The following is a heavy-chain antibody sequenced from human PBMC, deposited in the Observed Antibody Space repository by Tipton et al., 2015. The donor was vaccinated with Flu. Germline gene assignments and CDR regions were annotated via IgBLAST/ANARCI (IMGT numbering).Heavy chain of an antibody. CDR1: GGIFRSNA. CDR3: ARSSGYPYGYFDY. D-gene: IGHD3-22*01. Sequence: QLVQSGAEVKKPGSSVKVSCKASGGIFRSNAISWVGQAPGQGLKWLGGFIAFFGTTNYAQKFQGRVTITADESTSTVYMDLSSLRSEDTAVYYCARSSGYPYGYFDYWGQGTLVTVSS. J-gene: IGHJ4*02. CDR2: FIAFFGTT. V-gene: IGHV1-69*01.